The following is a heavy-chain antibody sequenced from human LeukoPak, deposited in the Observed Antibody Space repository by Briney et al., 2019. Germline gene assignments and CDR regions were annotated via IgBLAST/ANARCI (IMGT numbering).Heavy chain of an antibody. J-gene: IGHJ4*02. Sequence: ASVKVSCKASGGTFSSYAISWVRQAPGQGLEWMGWINPNSGGTNYAQKFQGRVTMTRDTSISTAYMELSRLRSDDTAVYYCARNWGDFDYWGQGTLVTVSS. CDR3: ARNWGDFDY. V-gene: IGHV1-2*02. CDR2: INPNSGGT. D-gene: IGHD3-16*01. CDR1: GGTFSSYA.